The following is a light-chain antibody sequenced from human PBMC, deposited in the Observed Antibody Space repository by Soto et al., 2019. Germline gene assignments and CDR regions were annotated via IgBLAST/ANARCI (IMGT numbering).Light chain of an antibody. Sequence: EILMTQSPATLSVSPGERATLSCRASQSFSSNLAWYQQKAGQAPRLLIYDASNRATGIPDRFSGSGSGTDFTLTISNLEPEDSAVYYCQQRSIWPLTFGGGTKVHI. CDR2: DAS. J-gene: IGKJ4*01. CDR3: QQRSIWPLT. V-gene: IGKV3-11*01. CDR1: QSFSSN.